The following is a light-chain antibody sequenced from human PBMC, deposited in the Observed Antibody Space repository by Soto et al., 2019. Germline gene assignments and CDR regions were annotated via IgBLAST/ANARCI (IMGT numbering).Light chain of an antibody. V-gene: IGLV2-23*01. CDR3: ASYEAL. CDR1: NSNVGHFNL. CDR2: END. Sequence: QSVLTQPASVSASPGQSITISCTGTNSNVGHFNLVSWYQQHPGKAPQLIIYENDKPPSGVSDRFSGSKSGSTASLTISGIQAEDEADYYGASYEALFGAGTKLTVL. J-gene: IGLJ2*01.